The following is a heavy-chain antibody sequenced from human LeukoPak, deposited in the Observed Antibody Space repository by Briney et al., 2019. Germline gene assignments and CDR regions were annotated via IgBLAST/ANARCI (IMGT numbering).Heavy chain of an antibody. D-gene: IGHD4-17*01. V-gene: IGHV4-39*01. Sequence: SETLSLTCTASGGSISSSSYYWGWIRQPPGKGLEWIGSIYYSGSTYYNPSLKSRVTISVDTSKNQFSLKLSSVTAADTAVYYCARLDYGDYGGFVWYFDLWGRGTLVTVSS. CDR1: GGSISSSSYY. CDR2: IYYSGST. CDR3: ARLDYGDYGGFVWYFDL. J-gene: IGHJ2*01.